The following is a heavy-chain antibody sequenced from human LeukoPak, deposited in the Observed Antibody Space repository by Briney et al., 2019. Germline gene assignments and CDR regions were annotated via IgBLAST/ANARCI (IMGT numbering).Heavy chain of an antibody. D-gene: IGHD3-22*01. Sequence: GGSLRLSCAASGFTFSRYAMSWVRQAPGKGLEWVSAISGSGGSTYYADSVKGRFTISRDNSKNTLYLQMYSLRAEDTAVYYCAKLGGTYYYDSSGYYYFDYWGQGTLVTVSS. CDR2: ISGSGGST. CDR3: AKLGGTYYYDSSGYYYFDY. V-gene: IGHV3-23*01. J-gene: IGHJ4*02. CDR1: GFTFSRYA.